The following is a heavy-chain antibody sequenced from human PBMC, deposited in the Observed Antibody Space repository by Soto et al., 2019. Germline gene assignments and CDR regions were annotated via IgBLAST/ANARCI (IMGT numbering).Heavy chain of an antibody. V-gene: IGHV3-23*01. CDR3: AKGVTLTLFDF. Sequence: GGSLRLSCAASGFTFSSFGMSWVRQAPGKGLEWVSTISGSNSGTYYADSVRGRFTISRDNSKTTLYLQMNSLRAEDTAVYYCAKGVTLTLFDFWGQGTLVTVSS. CDR1: GFTFSSFG. CDR2: ISGSNSGT. D-gene: IGHD3-16*01. J-gene: IGHJ4*02.